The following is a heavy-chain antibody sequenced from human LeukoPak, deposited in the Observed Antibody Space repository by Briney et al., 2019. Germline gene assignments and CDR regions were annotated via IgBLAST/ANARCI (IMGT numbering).Heavy chain of an antibody. V-gene: IGHV3-74*01. CDR1: GFTFSTFW. D-gene: IGHD6-13*01. Sequence: QPGGSLRLSCAASGFTFSTFWMHWVRQAPGKGPVWVSRINSDGSRTTYADSVKGRFTISRDNAKNTLYLLMSSLRAEDTAVYYCATSPLDSRYYFDYWGQGTLVTVSS. CDR2: INSDGSRT. CDR3: ATSPLDSRYYFDY. J-gene: IGHJ4*02.